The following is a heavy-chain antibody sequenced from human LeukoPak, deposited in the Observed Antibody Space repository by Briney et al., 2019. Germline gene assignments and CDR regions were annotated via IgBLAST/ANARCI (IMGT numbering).Heavy chain of an antibody. D-gene: IGHD1-20*01. J-gene: IGHJ4*02. Sequence: GGSLRLSCDTSTFTFISYNMNWVRQAPGKGLEWISFISTTGETIYYADSVKGRFTISRDNANNSLSLQMNSLRVEDTAVYYCARSITGWTFFNYWGRGTLVTVSS. CDR1: TFTFISYN. V-gene: IGHV3-48*01. CDR3: ARSITGWTFFNY. CDR2: ISTTGETI.